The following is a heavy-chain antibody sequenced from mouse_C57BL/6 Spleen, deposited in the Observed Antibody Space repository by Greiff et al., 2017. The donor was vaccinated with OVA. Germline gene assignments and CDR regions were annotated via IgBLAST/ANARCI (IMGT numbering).Heavy chain of an antibody. CDR2: IWSGGST. CDR3: ARNGAGSSPWFAY. CDR1: GFSLTSYG. D-gene: IGHD1-1*01. V-gene: IGHV2-2*01. J-gene: IGHJ3*01. Sequence: VQRVESGPGLVQPSQSLSIPCTVSGFSLTSYGVHWVRPSPGKGLEWLGVIWSGGSTDYNAAFISRLSISKDNSKSQVCFKMNSLQADDTAIYYCARNGAGSSPWFAYWGQGTLVTVSA.